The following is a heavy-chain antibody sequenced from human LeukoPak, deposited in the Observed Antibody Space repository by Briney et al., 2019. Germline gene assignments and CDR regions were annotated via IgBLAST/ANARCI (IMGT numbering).Heavy chain of an antibody. Sequence: PGGSLRPSCAASGFTFSSYSMNWVRQAPGKGLEWVSSISSSSSYIYYAASVKGRFTISRDNAKNSLYLQMNSLRAEDTAVYYCARGYYGSGSSWFDPWGQGTLVTVSS. V-gene: IGHV3-21*01. CDR1: GFTFSSYS. D-gene: IGHD3-10*01. CDR2: ISSSSSYI. J-gene: IGHJ5*02. CDR3: ARGYYGSGSSWFDP.